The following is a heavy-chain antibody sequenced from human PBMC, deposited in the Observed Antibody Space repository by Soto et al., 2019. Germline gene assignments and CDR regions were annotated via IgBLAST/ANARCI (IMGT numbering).Heavy chain of an antibody. J-gene: IGHJ3*02. CDR1: GFTFSSYA. Sequence: GGSLRLSCAASGFTFSSYAMSWVRQAPGKGLEWVSAISGSGGSTYYADSVKGRFTISRDNSKNTLYLQMNSLRAEDTAVYYSAKGFVVVVAATPTAFDIWGQGTMVTVSS. CDR3: AKGFVVVVAATPTAFDI. V-gene: IGHV3-23*01. D-gene: IGHD2-15*01. CDR2: ISGSGGST.